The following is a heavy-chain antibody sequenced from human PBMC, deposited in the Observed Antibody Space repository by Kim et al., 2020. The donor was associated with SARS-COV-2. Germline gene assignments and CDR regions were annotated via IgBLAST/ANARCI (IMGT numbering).Heavy chain of an antibody. CDR1: GYTFTSYD. D-gene: IGHD2-21*02. J-gene: IGHJ6*03. CDR3: ARGWASCGGDCYWSNYYYYMDV. CDR2: MNPNSGNT. V-gene: IGHV1-8*01. Sequence: ASVKVSCKASGYTFTSYDINWVRQATGQGLEWMGWMNPNSGNTGYAQKFQGRVTMTRNTSISTAYMELSSLRSEDTAVYYCARGWASCGGDCYWSNYYYYMDVWGKGTTVTVSS.